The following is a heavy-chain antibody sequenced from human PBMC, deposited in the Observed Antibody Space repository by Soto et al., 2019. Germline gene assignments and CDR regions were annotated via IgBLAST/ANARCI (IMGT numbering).Heavy chain of an antibody. D-gene: IGHD6-13*01. Sequence: SGGSLRLSCAASGFTFSSYSMNWVRQAPGKGLEWVSSISSSSSYIHYADSVKGRFTISRDNAKNSLYLQMNSLRAEDTAVYYCARDRIAAAGYDAFDIWGQGTMVTVSS. CDR3: ARDRIAAAGYDAFDI. V-gene: IGHV3-21*01. J-gene: IGHJ3*02. CDR1: GFTFSSYS. CDR2: ISSSSSYI.